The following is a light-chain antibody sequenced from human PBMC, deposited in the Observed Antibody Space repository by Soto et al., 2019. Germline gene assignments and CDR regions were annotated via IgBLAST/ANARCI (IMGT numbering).Light chain of an antibody. V-gene: IGLV2-11*01. J-gene: IGLJ1*01. CDR1: SNDVGGYNF. Sequence: QSVLTQPRSLSGSPGQSVTLSCTGTSNDVGGYNFVSWYQQHPGKVPKLIIYAVSLRPSGVPDRFSASKSGITASLTISGLQAEDEADYYCCSYVGSDSSFVFGSGTKVTVL. CDR3: CSYVGSDSSFV. CDR2: AVS.